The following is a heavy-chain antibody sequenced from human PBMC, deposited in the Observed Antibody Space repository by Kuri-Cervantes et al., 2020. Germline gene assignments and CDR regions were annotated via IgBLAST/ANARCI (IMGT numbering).Heavy chain of an antibody. CDR2: IHFDGSMT. CDR1: GFTFSSYD. Sequence: GGSLRLSCAASGFTFSSYDMHWVRQAPGKGLVWVARIHFDGSMTDYADSVKGRFTISRDNAKNMLFLQMNGLRAEDTAVYYCARDIIDYTNSPPFDSWGQGTLVTVSS. V-gene: IGHV3-74*01. D-gene: IGHD4-11*01. J-gene: IGHJ4*02. CDR3: ARDIIDYTNSPPFDS.